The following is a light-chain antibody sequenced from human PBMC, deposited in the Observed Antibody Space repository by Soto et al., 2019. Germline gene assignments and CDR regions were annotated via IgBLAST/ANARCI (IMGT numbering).Light chain of an antibody. J-gene: IGKJ4*01. V-gene: IGKV3-15*01. CDR3: QQYNQWLT. Sequence: ETLLTQSPVTLSGSPGGTATLSCRASQNVFNNLAWYQVKPGQAPRLLIYGASTRATGIPVRFSGSGSGTDFTLTIHSLQSEDFAVYYCQQYNQWLTFGGGTKVDIK. CDR2: GAS. CDR1: QNVFNN.